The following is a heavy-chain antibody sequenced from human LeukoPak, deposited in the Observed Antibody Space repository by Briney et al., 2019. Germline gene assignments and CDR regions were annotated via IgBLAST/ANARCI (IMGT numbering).Heavy chain of an antibody. D-gene: IGHD2-2*01. Sequence: PSETLSLTCIVSGGSISNYYWHWIRQSPGKEMGWIGCIYYTGTTIYSPSLKSRITISVDTSKNQFSLRLSSVTAADTAVYYCARDAGYRTRRNYFDPWGQGTLVTVSS. J-gene: IGHJ5*02. CDR3: ARDAGYRTRRNYFDP. CDR2: IYYTGTT. CDR1: GGSISNYY. V-gene: IGHV4-59*01.